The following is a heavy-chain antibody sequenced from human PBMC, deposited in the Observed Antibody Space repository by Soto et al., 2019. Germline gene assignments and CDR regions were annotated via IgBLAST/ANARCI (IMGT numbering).Heavy chain of an antibody. CDR3: ARHIPRYYDYMWFDP. CDR1: GGSISSYY. J-gene: IGHJ5*02. CDR2: IYYSGST. Sequence: PSETLSLTCTVSGGSISSYYWSWIRQPPGKGLEWIGYIYYSGSTNYNPSLKSRVTISVDTSKNQFSLKLSSVTAADTAVYYCARHIPRYYDYMWFDPWGQGTLVTVSS. D-gene: IGHD3-16*01. V-gene: IGHV4-59*08.